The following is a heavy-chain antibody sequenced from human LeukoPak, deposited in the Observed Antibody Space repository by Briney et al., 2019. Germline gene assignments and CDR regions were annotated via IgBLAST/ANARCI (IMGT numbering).Heavy chain of an antibody. CDR2: ISAYNGNT. CDR3: ARDPVTYNWNGAIDY. Sequence: ASVKVSCKASGYTFTSYGTSWVRQAPGQGLEWMGWISAYNGNTNYAQKLQGRVTMTTDTSTSTAYMELRSLRSDDTAVYYCARDPVTYNWNGAIDYWGQGTLVTVSS. D-gene: IGHD1-1*01. CDR1: GYTFTSYG. V-gene: IGHV1-18*01. J-gene: IGHJ4*02.